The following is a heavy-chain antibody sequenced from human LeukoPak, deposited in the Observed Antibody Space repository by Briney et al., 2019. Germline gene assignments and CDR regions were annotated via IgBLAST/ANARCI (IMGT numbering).Heavy chain of an antibody. V-gene: IGHV3-7*01. J-gene: IGHJ4*02. CDR2: INKDGTEK. D-gene: IGHD3-10*01. CDR1: GFNFNDYG. Sequence: GGSLRLSCAASGFNFNDYGMSWVRQAPGKGLEWVANINKDGTEKYYVDSVKGRFTISRDNAKNSLYLQMNSLRVEDTAIYYCVKVAKYYYGSETYYFFEHWGQGTPVTASS. CDR3: VKVAKYYYGSETYYFFEH.